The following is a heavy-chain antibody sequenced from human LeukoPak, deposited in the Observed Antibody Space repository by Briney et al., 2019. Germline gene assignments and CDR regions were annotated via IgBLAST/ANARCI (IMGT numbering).Heavy chain of an antibody. Sequence: ASVKVSCKASGYTFNNYGISWVRQAPGQGPEWMAWINPNSGGTKYAQKFQGRVTMTRDTSISTAYMEMSRLTSDDTAVYYCVKGWDSSGYYAFDIWGQGTMVTVSS. CDR2: INPNSGGT. V-gene: IGHV1-2*02. J-gene: IGHJ3*02. D-gene: IGHD3-22*01. CDR1: GYTFNNYG. CDR3: VKGWDSSGYYAFDI.